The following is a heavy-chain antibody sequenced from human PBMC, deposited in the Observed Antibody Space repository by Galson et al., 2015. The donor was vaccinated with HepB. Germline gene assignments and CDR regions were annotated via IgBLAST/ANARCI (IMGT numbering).Heavy chain of an antibody. J-gene: IGHJ4*02. CDR1: GGTFSSYA. CDR3: ASNWVGATLPSDY. D-gene: IGHD1-26*01. V-gene: IGHV1-69*04. CDR2: IIPILGIA. Sequence: SVKVSCKASGGTFSSYAISWVRQAPGQGLEWMGRIIPILGIANYAQKFQGRVTITADESTSTAYMELSGLRSEDTAVYYCASNWVGATLPSDYWGQGTLVTVSS.